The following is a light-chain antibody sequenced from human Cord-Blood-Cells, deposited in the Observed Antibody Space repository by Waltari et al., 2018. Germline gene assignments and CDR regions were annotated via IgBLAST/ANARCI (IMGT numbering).Light chain of an antibody. J-gene: IGKJ2*01. CDR1: QSISSY. V-gene: IGKV1-39*01. CDR2: AAS. Sequence: DIQMTQSPSSLSASVGDRVTITCRASQSISSYLNWYQQKPGKAPKLLIDAASSLQSGVPSRFSGSGAGTDFTLTISSLQPEDFATYYCQQSYSTPPYTCGQGTKLGIK. CDR3: QQSYSTPPYT.